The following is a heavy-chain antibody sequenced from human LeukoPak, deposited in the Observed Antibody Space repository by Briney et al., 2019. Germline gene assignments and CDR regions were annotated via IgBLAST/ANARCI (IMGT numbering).Heavy chain of an antibody. CDR3: AAAAYGSGSYTVDY. CDR1: GGSISSYY. CDR2: IYYRGST. V-gene: IGHV4-59*01. Sequence: SETLSLTCTVSGGSISSYYWSWIRQPPGKGLEWIGYIYYRGSTKYNPSLRSRVTISVDTSNNQFSLKLSSVTAADTAVYYCAAAAYGSGSYTVDYWGQGTLVTVSS. D-gene: IGHD3-10*01. J-gene: IGHJ4*02.